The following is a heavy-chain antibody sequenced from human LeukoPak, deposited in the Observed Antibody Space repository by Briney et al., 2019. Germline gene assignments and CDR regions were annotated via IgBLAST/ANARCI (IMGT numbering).Heavy chain of an antibody. V-gene: IGHV3-7*01. CDR2: IKQDGSEK. D-gene: IGHD4-23*01. CDR3: ARCAIRWSDTVYFDY. Sequence: GGSLRLSCAVSGFTVSSNYMSWVRQAPGKGLEWVANIKQDGSEKYYVDSVKGRFTISRDNAKNSLYLQMNSLRAEDAAVYFCARCAIRWSDTVYFDYWGQGTLVTVSS. J-gene: IGHJ4*02. CDR1: GFTVSSNY.